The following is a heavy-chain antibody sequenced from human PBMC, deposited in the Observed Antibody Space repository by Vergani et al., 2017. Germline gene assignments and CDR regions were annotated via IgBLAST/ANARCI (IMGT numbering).Heavy chain of an antibody. CDR2: ISSSSSYT. D-gene: IGHD6-13*01. V-gene: IGHV3-11*05. J-gene: IGHJ4*02. Sequence: QVQLVESGGGLVKPGGSLRLSCAASGFTFSDYYMSWIRQAPGKGLEWVSYISSSSSYTNYADSVKGRFTISRDNAKNSLYLQMNSLRAEDTAVYYCARGGHSSSWYPYYFDYWGQGTLVTVSS. CDR1: GFTFSDYY. CDR3: ARGGHSSSWYPYYFDY.